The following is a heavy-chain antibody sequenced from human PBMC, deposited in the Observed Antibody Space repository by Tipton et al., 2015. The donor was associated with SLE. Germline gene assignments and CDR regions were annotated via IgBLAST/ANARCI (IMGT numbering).Heavy chain of an antibody. V-gene: IGHV4-61*02. D-gene: IGHD5-12*01. CDR2: IYTSGST. CDR3: ASRLGYPTYYFDY. CDR1: GGSISSGSYY. J-gene: IGHJ4*02. Sequence: TLSLTCTVSGGSISSGSYYWSWIRQPAGKGLEWIGRIYTSGSTNYNPSLKSRVTISVDTSKNQFSLKLSSVTAADTAVYYCASRLGYPTYYFDYWGQGTLVTVSS.